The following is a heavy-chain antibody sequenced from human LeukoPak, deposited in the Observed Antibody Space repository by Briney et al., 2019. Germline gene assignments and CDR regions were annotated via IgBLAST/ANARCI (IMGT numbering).Heavy chain of an antibody. CDR1: GFTFSSYA. J-gene: IGHJ4*02. CDR2: ISGSGGST. Sequence: GGSLRLSCAASGFTFSSYAMSWVRQAPGKGLEWVSAISGSGGSTYYADSVKGRFTISRDNTKNTLYLQMNSLRAEDTAVYYCARDYYTSGSPNDYWGQGTLVTVSS. D-gene: IGHD3-10*01. CDR3: ARDYYTSGSPNDY. V-gene: IGHV3-23*01.